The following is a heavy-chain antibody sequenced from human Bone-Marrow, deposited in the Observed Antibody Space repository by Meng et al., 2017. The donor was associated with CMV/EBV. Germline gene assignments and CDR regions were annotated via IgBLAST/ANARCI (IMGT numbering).Heavy chain of an antibody. CDR2: INPNSGGT. J-gene: IGHJ5*02. CDR3: ARVQLSFRARDFWSGQANLTNWFDP. V-gene: IGHV1-2*02. CDR1: GYTFTGYY. D-gene: IGHD3-3*01. Sequence: ASVKVSCKASGYTFTGYYMHWVRQAPGQGLEWMGWINPNSGGTNYAQKFQGRVTMTRDTSISTAYMELSRLRSDDTAVYYCARVQLSFRARDFWSGQANLTNWFDPWGQGTLVTVSS.